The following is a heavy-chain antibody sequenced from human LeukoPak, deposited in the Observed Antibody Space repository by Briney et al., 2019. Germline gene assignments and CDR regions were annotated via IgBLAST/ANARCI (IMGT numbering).Heavy chain of an antibody. V-gene: IGHV3-30-3*01. CDR2: ISYDGSNK. CDR1: GFTFSSYA. Sequence: PGGSLRLSCAASGFTFSSYAMHWVRQAPGKGLEWVAVISYDGSNKYYADSVKGRFTISRDNSKNTLYLQMNSLRAEDTAVYYCASGTPGTLLDYWGQGTLVTVSS. CDR3: ASGTPGTLLDY. J-gene: IGHJ4*02. D-gene: IGHD1-26*01.